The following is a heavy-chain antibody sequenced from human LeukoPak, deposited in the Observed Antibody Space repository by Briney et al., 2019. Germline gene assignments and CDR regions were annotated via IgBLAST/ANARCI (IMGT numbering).Heavy chain of an antibody. J-gene: IGHJ4*02. CDR1: GFTFSSYW. D-gene: IGHD6-19*01. V-gene: IGHV3-74*01. Sequence: GGSLRLSCAASGFTFSSYWMHWVRQAPGKGLVWISCINRDGSSTSYADSVKGRFTISRDNAKNTLYLQMNSLRAEDTDVYYCAKASSGCSPFDYWCQGTLVTVSS. CDR2: INRDGSST. CDR3: AKASSGCSPFDY.